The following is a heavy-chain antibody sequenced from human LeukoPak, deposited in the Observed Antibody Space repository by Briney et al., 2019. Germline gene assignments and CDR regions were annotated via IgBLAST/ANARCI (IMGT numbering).Heavy chain of an antibody. J-gene: IGHJ4*02. CDR1: GFTFSAYS. Sequence: KSGGSLRLSCAASGFTFSAYSMNWVRQAPGKGLEGVSSISSSSTYIYYADSVKGRFTISRDNAKNSLYLQMNSLRAEDTAVYYCARALEPSVAVIDYWGQGTLVTVSS. D-gene: IGHD6-19*01. V-gene: IGHV3-21*01. CDR3: ARALEPSVAVIDY. CDR2: ISSSSTYI.